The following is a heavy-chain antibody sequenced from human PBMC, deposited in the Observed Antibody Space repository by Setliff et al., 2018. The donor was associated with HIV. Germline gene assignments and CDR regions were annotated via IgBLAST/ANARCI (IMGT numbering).Heavy chain of an antibody. CDR1: GDFSNIQW. V-gene: IGHV4-59*11. J-gene: IGHJ4*02. Sequence: PSETLSLTCTVSGDFSNIQWWTWMRQSPGLGLQWIGSIHHSGSTYYDPSLKNRVTLSVDTSNIQVSLTLTSVTAADTAVYYCAKQPGGHSFFDHWGQGILVTVSS. CDR3: AKQPGGHSFFDH. D-gene: IGHD1-1*01. CDR2: IHHSGST.